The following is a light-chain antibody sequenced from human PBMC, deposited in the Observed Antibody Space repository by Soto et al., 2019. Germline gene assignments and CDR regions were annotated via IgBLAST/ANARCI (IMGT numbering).Light chain of an antibody. CDR2: SAS. J-gene: IGKJ5*01. CDR3: QQYGTSLIT. V-gene: IGKV3-20*01. Sequence: EIVLTQSPGTLSLSPGERATLSCRASQRVSSTYLAWYQQKPGQAPRLLIYSASSRATGIPDRFSGSGSGTDFTLTISRLEPEDFAVYYCQQYGTSLITFGQGTRLEIK. CDR1: QRVSSTY.